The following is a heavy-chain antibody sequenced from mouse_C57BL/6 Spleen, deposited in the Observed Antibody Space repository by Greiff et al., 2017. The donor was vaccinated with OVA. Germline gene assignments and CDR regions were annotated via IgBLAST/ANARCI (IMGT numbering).Heavy chain of an antibody. CDR2: IVPNSGGT. CDR3: ARSQEAYEIYAWFAD. Sequence: QVQLQQPGAELVKPGASVKLSCKASGYTFTSYWMHWVKQRPGRGLEWIGRIVPNSGGTNYNEKFKSKATLTVDKSSSTAYMQLSSLTSEDSAVVYCARSQEAYEIYAWFADWGQGTLVTVSA. J-gene: IGHJ3*01. CDR1: GYTFTSYW. V-gene: IGHV1-72*01. D-gene: IGHD1-1*01.